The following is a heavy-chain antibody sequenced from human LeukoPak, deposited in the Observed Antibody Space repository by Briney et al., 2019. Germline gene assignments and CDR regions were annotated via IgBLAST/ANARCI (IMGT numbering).Heavy chain of an antibody. J-gene: IGHJ4*02. Sequence: GGSLRFSCAASGFTFSSYAMSWVRQAPGMGLLWVSAISGSGGSTYYADSVKGRFTISRDNSKNTLYLQMNSLRAEDTAVYYCAKDRTWWLAHFDYWGQGTLVTVSS. CDR3: AKDRTWWLAHFDY. CDR2: ISGSGGST. CDR1: GFTFSSYA. D-gene: IGHD6-19*01. V-gene: IGHV3-23*01.